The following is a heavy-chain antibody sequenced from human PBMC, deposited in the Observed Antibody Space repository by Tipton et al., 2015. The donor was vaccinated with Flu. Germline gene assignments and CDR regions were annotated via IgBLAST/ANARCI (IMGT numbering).Heavy chain of an antibody. V-gene: IGHV3-15*01. CDR1: GVTFSDVW. Sequence: QLVQSGGGLVQPGRSLRLSCAASGVTFSDVWLSWVRQAPGKGLEWVARIKSKNDGGTRDFAAPVKGRFAISRDDSKNTVFLQMNGLKIEDTAVYYCAAGAGRSDFDYWGQGTLVTVSS. CDR2: IKSKNDGGTR. CDR3: AAGAGRSDFDY. D-gene: IGHD3-10*01. J-gene: IGHJ4*02.